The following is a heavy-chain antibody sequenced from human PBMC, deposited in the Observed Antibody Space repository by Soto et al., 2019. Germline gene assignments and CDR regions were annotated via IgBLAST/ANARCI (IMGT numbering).Heavy chain of an antibody. CDR1: GFTFDDYA. V-gene: IGHV3-9*01. D-gene: IGHD6-19*01. CDR3: AKAVKYSSGWSVDY. CDR2: ISWNSGSI. J-gene: IGHJ4*02. Sequence: DVQLVESGGGLVQPGRSLRLSCAASGFTFDDYAMHWVRQAPGKGLEWVSGISWNSGSIGYADSVKGRFTISRDNAKNSLYLQMNSLRAEDTALYYCAKAVKYSSGWSVDYWGQGTLVTVSS.